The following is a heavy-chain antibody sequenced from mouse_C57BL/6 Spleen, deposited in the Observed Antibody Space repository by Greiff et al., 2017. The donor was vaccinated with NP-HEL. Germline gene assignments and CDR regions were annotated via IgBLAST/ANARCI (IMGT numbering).Heavy chain of an antibody. D-gene: IGHD1-1*02. V-gene: IGHV1-54*01. CDR2: INPGSGGT. CDR3: ARSLWEAWFAY. J-gene: IGHJ3*01. Sequence: QVQLKQSGAELVRPGTSVKVSCKASGYAFTNYLIEWVKQRPGQGLEWIGVINPGSGGTNYNETFKGKATLTADKSSSTAYMQLSSLTSEDSAVYFCARSLWEAWFAYWGQGTLVTVSA. CDR1: GYAFTNYL.